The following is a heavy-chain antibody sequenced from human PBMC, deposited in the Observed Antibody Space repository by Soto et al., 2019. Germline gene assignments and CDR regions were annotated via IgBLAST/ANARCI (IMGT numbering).Heavy chain of an antibody. CDR1: GYDFNTNW. D-gene: IGHD3-3*01. J-gene: IGHJ4*02. V-gene: IGHV5-51*01. CDR2: MYPGDSDT. CDR3: ARLPRDCNKTSCYYADH. Sequence: PGESIKISGSRSGYDFNTNWFGLVLQFPGRGLDWVWIMYPGDSDTRYNPSLQGHVTLSVDVTVSTAFLQWRSLETSDTGMYFCARLPRDCNKTSCYYADHWGQGTQVTVFS.